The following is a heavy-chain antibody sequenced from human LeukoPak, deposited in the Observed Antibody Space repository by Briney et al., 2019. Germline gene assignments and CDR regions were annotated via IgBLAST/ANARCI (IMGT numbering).Heavy chain of an antibody. D-gene: IGHD1-26*01. CDR1: GFTFSSYN. V-gene: IGHV3-21*01. J-gene: IGHJ5*02. Sequence: GGSLRLSCAASGFTFSSYNMNWIRQAPGKGLEWVSSISSSNNYIYYADSVKGRFTISRDNAKNSLFLQMNSLRAEDTAVYYCARGSSNSGSYYNWFDPWGQGTLVTVSS. CDR3: ARGSSNSGSYYNWFDP. CDR2: ISSSNNYI.